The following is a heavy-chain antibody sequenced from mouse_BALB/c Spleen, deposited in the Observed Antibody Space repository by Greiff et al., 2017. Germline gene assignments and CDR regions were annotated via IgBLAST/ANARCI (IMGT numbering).Heavy chain of an antibody. D-gene: IGHD2-2*01. CDR2: ISSGSSTI. CDR1: GFTFSSFG. Sequence: EVKVVESGGGLVQPGGSRKLSCAASGFTFSSFGMHWVRQAPEKGLEWVAYISSGSSTIYYADTVKGRFTISRDNPKNTLFLQMTSLRSEDTAMYYCARSPYGYDGGWFAYWGQGTLVTVSA. J-gene: IGHJ3*01. V-gene: IGHV5-17*02. CDR3: ARSPYGYDGGWFAY.